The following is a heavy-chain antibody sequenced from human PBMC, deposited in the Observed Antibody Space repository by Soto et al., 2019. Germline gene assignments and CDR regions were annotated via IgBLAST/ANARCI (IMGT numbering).Heavy chain of an antibody. D-gene: IGHD3-22*01. Sequence: EVQLVETGGGLIQPGGSLRLSCAASGFTVSSNYMSWVRQAPGKGLEWVSVIYSGGSTYYADSVKGRFTISRDNSKNTLYLQMNSLRAEDTAVYYCARRAMIVASRGAYYGMDVWGQGTTVTVSS. V-gene: IGHV3-53*02. CDR1: GFTVSSNY. J-gene: IGHJ6*02. CDR2: IYSGGST. CDR3: ARRAMIVASRGAYYGMDV.